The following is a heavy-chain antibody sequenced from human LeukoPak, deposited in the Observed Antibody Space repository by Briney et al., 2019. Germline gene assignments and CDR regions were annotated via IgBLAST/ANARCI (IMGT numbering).Heavy chain of an antibody. CDR3: ARDLNRYFDWLLHLDY. V-gene: IGHV1-18*04. D-gene: IGHD3-9*01. J-gene: IGHJ4*02. Sequence: ASVKVSCKASGYTFTSYGISWVRQAPGQGLEWMGWISAYNGNTNYAQKLQGRVTMTTDTSTSTAYMELRSLGSDDTAVYYCARDLNRYFDWLLHLDYWGQGTLVTVSS. CDR2: ISAYNGNT. CDR1: GYTFTSYG.